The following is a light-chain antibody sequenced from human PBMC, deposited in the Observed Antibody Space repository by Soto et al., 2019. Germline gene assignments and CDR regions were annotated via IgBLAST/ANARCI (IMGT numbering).Light chain of an antibody. V-gene: IGKV3-20*01. CDR3: QQYNSWPLT. Sequence: EIVLTQSPGTLSLSPGERATLSCRASQSVRNNYLAWYQQKPGQAPRLLIYGASSRATAIPDRFSGSGSGTDFSLTISRLEPEDFAVYYCQQYNSWPLTFGGGTKVDIK. J-gene: IGKJ4*01. CDR2: GAS. CDR1: QSVRNNY.